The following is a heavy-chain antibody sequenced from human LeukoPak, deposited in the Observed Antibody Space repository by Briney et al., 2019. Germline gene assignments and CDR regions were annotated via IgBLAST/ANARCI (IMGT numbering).Heavy chain of an antibody. CDR1: GFTFSNYA. V-gene: IGHV3-23*01. J-gene: IGHJ4*02. CDR2: IGVTSNT. Sequence: GGSLRLSCAAAGFTFSNYALSWVRQAPGKGLEWVSSIGVTSNTAYAVSVKGRFTISRDNSKNTLFLQMDSLRDEDTAVYYCVAVMIRGAFDNWGRGSLVSVSS. CDR3: VAVMIRGAFDN. D-gene: IGHD3-10*01.